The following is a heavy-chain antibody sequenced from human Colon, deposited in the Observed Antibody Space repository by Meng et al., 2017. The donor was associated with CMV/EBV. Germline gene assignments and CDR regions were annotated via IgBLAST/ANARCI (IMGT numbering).Heavy chain of an antibody. J-gene: IGHJ5*02. Sequence: ASVKVSCKATGDTFSSYYIHWVRQAPGQGLEWVGWISAHNGNAEYAQKFQDRVTMTTDTSTTTVYMELRSLRSDDTAMYYCARFRRMTMIPGSQYNYFDPWGQGTLVTVSS. V-gene: IGHV1-18*04. CDR1: GDTFSSYY. CDR3: ARFRRMTMIPGSQYNYFDP. CDR2: ISAHNGNA. D-gene: IGHD3-22*01.